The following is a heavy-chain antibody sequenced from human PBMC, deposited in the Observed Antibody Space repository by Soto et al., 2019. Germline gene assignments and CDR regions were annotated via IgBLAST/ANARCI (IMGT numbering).Heavy chain of an antibody. J-gene: IGHJ4*02. CDR2: IYYSGST. V-gene: IGHV4-39*01. D-gene: IGHD3-22*01. CDR3: ARLGKNTSGFYYGKIDF. CDR1: GGSISSSSYY. Sequence: SETLSLTCTVSGGSISSSSYYWGWIRQPPGKGLEWIGSIYYSGSTYYNPSLKSRVTMSLDTSKNQFSLQLSSVTAADTAVYYCARLGKNTSGFYYGKIDFWGQGALVTVSS.